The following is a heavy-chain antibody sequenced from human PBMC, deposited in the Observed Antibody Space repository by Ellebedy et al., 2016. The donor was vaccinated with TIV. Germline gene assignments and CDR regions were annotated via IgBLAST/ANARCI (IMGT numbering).Heavy chain of an antibody. CDR3: ARGSGSYFVH. CDR1: GFTFSSNA. J-gene: IGHJ4*02. D-gene: IGHD1-26*01. CDR2: IKQDGSEE. Sequence: GGSLRLXXAASGFTFSSNAMSWVGQAPGKGLEWVANIKQDGSEEYFVDSVKGRFTISRDNAKNSLYLQMTSLRAEDTAVYYCARGSGSYFVHWGQGTLVTVSS. V-gene: IGHV3-7*04.